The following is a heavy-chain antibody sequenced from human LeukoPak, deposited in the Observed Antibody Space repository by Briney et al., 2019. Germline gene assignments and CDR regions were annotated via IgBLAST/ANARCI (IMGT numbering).Heavy chain of an antibody. CDR2: LNPHSGGT. Sequence: ASVKVSCKASGYTFTGYYMHWVRQAPGHGFEWMGRLNPHSGGTNYAQKFQGRVTMTRDTSISTAYMELSRLRSDDTAVYYCARELVVATCFDYWGQRTLVTVSS. CDR3: ARELVVATCFDY. V-gene: IGHV1-2*06. D-gene: IGHD1-26*01. CDR1: GYTFTGYY. J-gene: IGHJ4*02.